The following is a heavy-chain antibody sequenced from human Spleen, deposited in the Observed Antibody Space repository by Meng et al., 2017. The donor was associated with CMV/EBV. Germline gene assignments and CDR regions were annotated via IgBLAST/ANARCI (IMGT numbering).Heavy chain of an antibody. CDR3: ARETGFYGSGSRLQKSYNWFDP. J-gene: IGHJ5*02. D-gene: IGHD3-10*01. CDR2: IYSSGIT. CDR1: YY. Sequence: YYWTWIRRHPGRGLEWIGYIYSSGITSYNPSLMRRLSISLDTSKNQFSLKLNSVTAADTAVYYCARETGFYGSGSRLQKSYNWFDPWGQGTLVTVSS. V-gene: IGHV4-30-4*06.